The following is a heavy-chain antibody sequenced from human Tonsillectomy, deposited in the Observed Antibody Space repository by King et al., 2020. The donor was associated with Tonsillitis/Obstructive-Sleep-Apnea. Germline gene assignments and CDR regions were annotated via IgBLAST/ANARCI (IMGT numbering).Heavy chain of an antibody. J-gene: IGHJ4*02. V-gene: IGHV3-66*01. D-gene: IGHD3-3*01. CDR3: ARGASHYDFWSGYSYYFDY. Sequence: VQLVESGGGLVQPGGSLRLSCAASGFTVSSNYMSWVRQAPGKGLEWVSVIYSGGSTYYADSVKGRFTISRDNSKNRLYLQMNSLRAEDTAVYYCARGASHYDFWSGYSYYFDYWGQGTLVTVSS. CDR2: IYSGGST. CDR1: GFTVSSNY.